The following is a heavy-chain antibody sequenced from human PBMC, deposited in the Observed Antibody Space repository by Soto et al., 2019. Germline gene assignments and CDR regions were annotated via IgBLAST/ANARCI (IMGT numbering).Heavy chain of an antibody. Sequence: GASVKVSCKASGVTFSSYAISWVRQAPGQGLEWMGGIIPIFGTANYAQKFQGRVTITADESTSTAYMELSSLRSEDTAVYYCARDIAARDYYYYGMDVWGQGTTVTAP. J-gene: IGHJ6*02. CDR3: ARDIAARDYYYYGMDV. D-gene: IGHD6-6*01. CDR1: GVTFSSYA. CDR2: IIPIFGTA. V-gene: IGHV1-69*13.